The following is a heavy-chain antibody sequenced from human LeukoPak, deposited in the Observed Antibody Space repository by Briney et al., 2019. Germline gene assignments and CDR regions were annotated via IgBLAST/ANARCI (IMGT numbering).Heavy chain of an antibody. Sequence: SETLSLTCTVSGGSISSGSYYWSWIRQPAGRGLEWIGRIYTSGSTNYNPSLKSRVTISVDTSKNQFSLKLSSVTAADTAVNYCARDFPTAFRIGAAATSHAFDILGQGTMVTVSS. V-gene: IGHV4-61*02. D-gene: IGHD6-13*01. J-gene: IGHJ3*02. CDR2: IYTSGST. CDR1: GGSISSGSYY. CDR3: ARDFPTAFRIGAAATSHAFDI.